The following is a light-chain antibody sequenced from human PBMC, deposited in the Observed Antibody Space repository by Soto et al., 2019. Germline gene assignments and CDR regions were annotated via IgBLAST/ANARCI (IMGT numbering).Light chain of an antibody. J-gene: IGKJ3*01. CDR3: QHRANWLGT. V-gene: IGKV3-11*01. CDR1: QRVGSF. CDR2: DAS. Sequence: EIVLTQSPATLSLSTGERATLSCRASQRVGSFLAWYQQKSGQTPRLLIYDASNMVTGIPARFSGSGSGTGVTLTISILEPEDFSVSYCQHRANWLGTFGPGNQVDMK.